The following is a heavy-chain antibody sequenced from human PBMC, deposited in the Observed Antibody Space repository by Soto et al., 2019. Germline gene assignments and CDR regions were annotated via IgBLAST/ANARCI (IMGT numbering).Heavy chain of an antibody. V-gene: IGHV4-59*01. CDR3: ARGVEYYDFWSGYPHEYYYYYMDG. J-gene: IGHJ6*03. D-gene: IGHD3-3*01. CDR1: GGSISSYY. Sequence: SETLSLTCTVSGGSISSYYWSWIRQPPGKGLEWIGYIYYSGSTNYNPSLKSRVTISVDTSKNQFSLKLSSVTAADTAVYYCARGVEYYDFWSGYPHEYYYYYMDGWGKGTTVTVAS. CDR2: IYYSGST.